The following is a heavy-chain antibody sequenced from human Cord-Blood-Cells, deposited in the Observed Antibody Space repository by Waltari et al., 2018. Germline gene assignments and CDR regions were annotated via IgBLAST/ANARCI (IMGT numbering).Heavy chain of an antibody. CDR3: ASSPAFDI. V-gene: IGHV3-74*01. Sequence: EVQLVESGGGLVQPGGSLRLSCAASGFTFTTYWLHWSRQAPGKVVVWVSRINSDGSSTSYADSVKGRFTISRDNAKNTLYLQMNSLRAEDTAVYYCASSPAFDIWGQGTMVTVSS. J-gene: IGHJ3*02. CDR2: INSDGSST. CDR1: GFTFTTYW.